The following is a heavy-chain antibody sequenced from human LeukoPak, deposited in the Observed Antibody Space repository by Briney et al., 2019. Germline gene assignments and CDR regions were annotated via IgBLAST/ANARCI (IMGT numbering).Heavy chain of an antibody. V-gene: IGHV1-18*01. J-gene: IGHJ4*02. Sequence: GASVKVSCKASGYIFTSYGISWVRQAPGQGLEWMGWISAYNGNTNYAQKLQGRVTMTTDTSTSTAYMELRSLRSDDTAVYYCARDFGGYYDSSGYSIYWGQGALVTVSS. D-gene: IGHD3-22*01. CDR3: ARDFGGYYDSSGYSIY. CDR1: GYIFTSYG. CDR2: ISAYNGNT.